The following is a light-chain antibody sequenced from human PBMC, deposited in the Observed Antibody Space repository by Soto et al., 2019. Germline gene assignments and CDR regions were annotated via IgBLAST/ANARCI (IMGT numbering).Light chain of an antibody. CDR2: LNSDGSH. J-gene: IGLJ1*01. Sequence: QSVLTQSPSASASLGASVKLTCTLSSGHSSYAIAWHQQQPEKGPRYLMKLNSDGSHSKGDGIPDRFSGSSSGAERYLTIASLQSEDEAVYYCQTWGTGIHVFGTWTKVTVL. CDR3: QTWGTGIHV. V-gene: IGLV4-69*01. CDR1: SGHSSYA.